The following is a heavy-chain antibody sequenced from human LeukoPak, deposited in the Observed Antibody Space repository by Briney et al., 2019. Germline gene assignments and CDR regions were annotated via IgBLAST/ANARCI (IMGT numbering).Heavy chain of an antibody. V-gene: IGHV3-74*01. CDR1: GFMPSSTW. CDR2: INGDAAST. CDR3: VRGSPGYSSSWHAY. D-gene: IGHD6-13*01. Sequence: GGSLRLSCEASGFMPSSTWMHWVRPAPGEGLVWVSRINGDAASTSYADSVRGRFTISRDDAKNTMYLQMNSLRAEDTAMYYCVRGSPGYSSSWHAYWGQGTLVTVSS. J-gene: IGHJ4*02.